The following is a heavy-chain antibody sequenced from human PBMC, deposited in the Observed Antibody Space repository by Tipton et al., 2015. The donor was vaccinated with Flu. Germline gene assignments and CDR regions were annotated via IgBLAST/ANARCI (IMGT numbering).Heavy chain of an antibody. Sequence: SLRLSCAASGFTFSSYWMSWVRQAPGKGLEWVANIKQDGSEKYYVDPVKGRFTISRDNAKNSLYLQMDSLRAEDTAVYYCARDRTFGDAFDIWGQGTMVTVSS. D-gene: IGHD3-16*01. CDR3: ARDRTFGDAFDI. CDR1: GFTFSSYW. CDR2: IKQDGSEK. V-gene: IGHV3-7*01. J-gene: IGHJ3*02.